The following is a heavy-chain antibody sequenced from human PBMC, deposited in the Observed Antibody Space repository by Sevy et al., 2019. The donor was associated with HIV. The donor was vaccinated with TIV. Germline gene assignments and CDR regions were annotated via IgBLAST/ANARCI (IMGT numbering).Heavy chain of an antibody. CDR2: LSGSRGST. CDR1: GFTFSSYA. Sequence: GGSLRLSCVASGFTFSSYAMNWVRQAPRKGLEWVSGLSGSRGSTKYADSVKGRFTISRDNSKNTLYLQMNSLRAEDTAVYYCAKDRVWELGDAFDIWGQGTMVTVSS. J-gene: IGHJ3*02. V-gene: IGHV3-23*01. CDR3: AKDRVWELGDAFDI. D-gene: IGHD1-26*01.